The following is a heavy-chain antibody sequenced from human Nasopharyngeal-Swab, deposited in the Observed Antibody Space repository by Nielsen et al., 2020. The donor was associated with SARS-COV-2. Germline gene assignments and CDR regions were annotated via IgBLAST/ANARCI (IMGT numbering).Heavy chain of an antibody. D-gene: IGHD1-7*01. Sequence: GESLKISCAASGFTFSGSAMHWVRQASGKGLEWVGRIRSKANSYATAYAASVEGRFTISRDDSKNTAYLQMNSLKSEDTAVYYCARDNSRGGNYAGVYYFDYWGQGTLVTVSS. CDR1: GFTFSGSA. V-gene: IGHV3-73*01. CDR3: ARDNSRGGNYAGVYYFDY. J-gene: IGHJ4*02. CDR2: IRSKANSYAT.